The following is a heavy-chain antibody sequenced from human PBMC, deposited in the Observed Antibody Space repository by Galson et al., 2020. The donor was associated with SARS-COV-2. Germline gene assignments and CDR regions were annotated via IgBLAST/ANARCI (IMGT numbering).Heavy chain of an antibody. D-gene: IGHD2-21*02. J-gene: IGHJ3*01. CDR1: GASISSGGSY. CDR3: ARARIVVVTADDFDD. CDR2: IYYSGST. Sequence: SETLSLTCTVSGASISSGGSYWSWIRQHPGKGLEWIGYIYYSGSTYYNPSLKSRVTISVDTSKHQFSLELSSVTAADTAVYYCARARIVVVTADDFDDWGQGTMVTVSS. V-gene: IGHV4-31*03.